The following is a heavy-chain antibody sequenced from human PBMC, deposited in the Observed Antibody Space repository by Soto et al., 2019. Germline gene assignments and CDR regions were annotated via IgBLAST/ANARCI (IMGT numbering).Heavy chain of an antibody. V-gene: IGHV3-23*01. CDR1: GFTFSSYA. Sequence: GGSLRLSCAASGFTFSSYAMSWVRQAPGKGLEWVSRISGSGGNTYYADSVKGRFTISRDNSKNTLYLQMNSLRAEDTAVYYCAKLWFGEAAYGMDVWGQGTTVTVSS. J-gene: IGHJ6*02. D-gene: IGHD3-10*01. CDR3: AKLWFGEAAYGMDV. CDR2: ISGSGGNT.